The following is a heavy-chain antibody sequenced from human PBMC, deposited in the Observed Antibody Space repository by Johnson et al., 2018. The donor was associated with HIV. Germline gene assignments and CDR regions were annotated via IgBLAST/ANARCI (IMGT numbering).Heavy chain of an antibody. J-gene: IGHJ3*02. CDR3: TGGLYNLSAFNI. V-gene: IGHV3-30*04. D-gene: IGHD1-1*01. Sequence: QVQLVESGGGVVQPGRSLRLSCAASGFTFSSYAMHWVRQAPGKGLEWVAVISYDGSNKYYADSVKGRFTISRDNSMHTMYLQMNSLRAEDTAVYYCTGGLYNLSAFNIWGQGTMVTVSS. CDR2: ISYDGSNK. CDR1: GFTFSSYA.